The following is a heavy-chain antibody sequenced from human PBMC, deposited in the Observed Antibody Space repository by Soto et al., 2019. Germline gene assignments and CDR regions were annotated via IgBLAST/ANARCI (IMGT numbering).Heavy chain of an antibody. J-gene: IGHJ4*02. CDR1: GYTFTKFG. D-gene: IGHD3-22*01. CDR3: ARDSGYHGDY. Sequence: ASVKVSCKSSGYTFTKFGISWVRQAPGQGLEWMGWNSAYNDNTNYAQKLQGRVTMTSDTSTSTAYMELRSLRSDDTAVYYCARDSGYHGDYWGQGTLVTVSS. V-gene: IGHV1-18*01. CDR2: NSAYNDNT.